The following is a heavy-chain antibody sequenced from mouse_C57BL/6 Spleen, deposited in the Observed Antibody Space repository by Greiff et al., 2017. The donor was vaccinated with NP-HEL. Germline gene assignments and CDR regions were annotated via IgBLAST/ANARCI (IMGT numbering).Heavy chain of an antibody. D-gene: IGHD2-12*01. J-gene: IGHJ4*01. CDR3: ARRLRLDYYAMDY. Sequence: EVMLVESGGGLVQPGGSLKLSCAASGFTFSDYGMAWVRQAPRKGPEWVAFISNLAYSIYYADTVTGRFTISRENAKNTLYLEMSSLRSEDTAMYDCARRLRLDYYAMDYWGQGTSVTVSS. V-gene: IGHV5-15*04. CDR2: ISNLAYSI. CDR1: GFTFSDYG.